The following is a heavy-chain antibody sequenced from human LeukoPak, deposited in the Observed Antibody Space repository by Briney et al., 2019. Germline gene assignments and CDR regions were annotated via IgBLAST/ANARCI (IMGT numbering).Heavy chain of an antibody. CDR1: GFTFSGYA. CDR3: AKDRGVTVAARPPHDY. CDR2: ISGSGGST. Sequence: GGSLRLSCAASGFTFSGYAMSWVRQAPGKGLEWASAISGSGGSTYYADSVKGRFTISRDNSKNTLYLQMNSLRAEDTAVYYCAKDRGVTVAARPPHDYWGQGTLVTVSS. J-gene: IGHJ4*02. D-gene: IGHD6-6*01. V-gene: IGHV3-23*01.